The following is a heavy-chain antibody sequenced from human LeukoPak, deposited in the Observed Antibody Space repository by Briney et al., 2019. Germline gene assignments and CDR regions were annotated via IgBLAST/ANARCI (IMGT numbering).Heavy chain of an antibody. CDR1: GFTFSSYW. Sequence: GGSLRLSCAASGFTFSSYWMHWVRQAPGKGLVWVSRINSDGSSTSYADSVKGRFTISRDNAKNTLYLQMNSLRAKDTAVYYCANYYYDSSGYYNYYYMDVWGKGTTVTVSS. CDR2: INSDGSST. J-gene: IGHJ6*03. CDR3: ANYYYDSSGYYNYYYMDV. V-gene: IGHV3-74*01. D-gene: IGHD3-22*01.